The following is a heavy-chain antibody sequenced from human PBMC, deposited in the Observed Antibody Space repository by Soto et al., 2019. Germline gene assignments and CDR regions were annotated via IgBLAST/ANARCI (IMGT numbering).Heavy chain of an antibody. J-gene: IGHJ4*02. Sequence: EVQLVQSGGGLVQPGGSLRLSCAASGLTLSDHYMDWVRQPPGKGMEWIGRSRNKVIGYTTEYAASVKGRFTISRENSKNSLYLEMNSLRTDDTAVYYCARGAPPFDNWAQGTLVTVSS. V-gene: IGHV3-72*01. CDR3: ARGAPPFDN. CDR1: GLTLSDHY. CDR2: SRNKVIGYTT.